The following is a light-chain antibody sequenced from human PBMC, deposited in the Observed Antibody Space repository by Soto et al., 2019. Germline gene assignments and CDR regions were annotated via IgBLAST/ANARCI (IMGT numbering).Light chain of an antibody. Sequence: DIQMTQSPSSLSASVGASVTITCRASQNIYNYLNWYQQKPGKAPRLLIDAASTLHSGVPSRFTGSGSGTDFSLTINGLQPEDCATYYCQHSYTAPPFTCGQGTRLEI. J-gene: IGKJ2*01. CDR1: QNIYNY. CDR2: AAS. V-gene: IGKV1-39*01. CDR3: QHSYTAPPFT.